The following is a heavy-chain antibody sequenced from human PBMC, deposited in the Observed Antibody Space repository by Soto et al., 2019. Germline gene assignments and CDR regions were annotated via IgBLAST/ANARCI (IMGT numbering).Heavy chain of an antibody. D-gene: IGHD6-6*01. J-gene: IGHJ5*02. V-gene: IGHV3-23*01. Sequence: GSLRLSCAASGFTFSSYAMSWVRQAPGKGLEWVSAISGSGGSTYYADSVKGRFTISRDNSKNTLYLQMNSLRAEDTAVYYCAKATSIAARPMGWFDPWGQGTLVTVSS. CDR2: ISGSGGST. CDR3: AKATSIAARPMGWFDP. CDR1: GFTFSSYA.